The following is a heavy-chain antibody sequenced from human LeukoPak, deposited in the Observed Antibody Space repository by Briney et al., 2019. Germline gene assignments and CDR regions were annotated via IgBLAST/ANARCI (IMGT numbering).Heavy chain of an antibody. J-gene: IGHJ6*02. CDR1: RFTFDDYA. D-gene: IGHD2-2*01. CDR2: ISWNSGSI. Sequence: GRSLRLSCAASRFTFDDYAMHWVRQAPGKGLEWVSGISWNSGSIGYADSVKGRFTISRDNAKNSLYLQMNSLRAEDTALYYCAKDMYDLSRSAMGGYYYYGMDVWGQGTTVTVSS. V-gene: IGHV3-9*01. CDR3: AKDMYDLSRSAMGGYYYYGMDV.